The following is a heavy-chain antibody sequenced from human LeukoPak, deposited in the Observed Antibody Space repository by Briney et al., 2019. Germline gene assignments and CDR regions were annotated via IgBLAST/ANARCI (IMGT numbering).Heavy chain of an antibody. CDR1: GFTFSSYS. J-gene: IGHJ4*02. CDR3: ARVGRFSTGSPTYYYDSSGYYIDY. CDR2: ISSSSSTI. D-gene: IGHD3-22*01. V-gene: IGHV3-48*01. Sequence: GGSLRLSCAASGFTFSSYSMNWVRQAPGKGLEWVSYISSSSSTIYYADSVKGRFTISRGNAKNSLYLQMNSLRAEDTAVYYCARVGRFSTGSPTYYYDSSGYYIDYWGQGTLVTVSS.